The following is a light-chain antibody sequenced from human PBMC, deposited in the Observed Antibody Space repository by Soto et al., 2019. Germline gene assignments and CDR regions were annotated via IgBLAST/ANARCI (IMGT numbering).Light chain of an antibody. V-gene: IGKV3-15*01. J-gene: IGKJ1*01. CDR1: QSVSNY. Sequence: MTQSPGSLSSSLGDRVTITCQASQSVSNYLTWYQQKPGRAPKLLIYDASTMAAGIPSRFRGSGFGTEFTLTISSLQSEDFAVYYCQQYNGWPSTFGQGTQLDIK. CDR3: QQYNGWPST. CDR2: DAS.